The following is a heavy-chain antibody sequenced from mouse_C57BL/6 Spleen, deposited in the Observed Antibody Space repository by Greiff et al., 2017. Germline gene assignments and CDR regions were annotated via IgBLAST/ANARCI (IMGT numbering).Heavy chain of an antibody. CDR2: IYPRDGST. CDR1: GYTFTSYD. D-gene: IGHD2-1*01. J-gene: IGHJ2*01. CDR3: ARWGPYGNYKSFDY. V-gene: IGHV1-85*01. Sequence: VQLQQSGPELVKPGASVKLSCKASGYTFTSYDINWVQQRPGQGLEWIGWIYPRDGSTKYNEKFKGKATLTVDTSSSTAYMELHSLTSEDSAVYFCARWGPYGNYKSFDYWGQGTTLTVSS.